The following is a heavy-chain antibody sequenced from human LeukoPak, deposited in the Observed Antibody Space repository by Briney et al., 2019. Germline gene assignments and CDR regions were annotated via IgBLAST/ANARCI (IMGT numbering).Heavy chain of an antibody. V-gene: IGHV1-69*04. CDR3: ARDHMRQWLPYYFDY. D-gene: IGHD6-19*01. J-gene: IGHJ4*02. CDR2: IIPILGIA. Sequence: ASVKVSCKASGGTFSSYAISWVRQAPGQGLEWMGRIIPILGIANYAQKFQGRVTITADKSTSTACMELSSLRSEDTAVYYCARDHMRQWLPYYFDYWGQGTLVTVSS. CDR1: GGTFSSYA.